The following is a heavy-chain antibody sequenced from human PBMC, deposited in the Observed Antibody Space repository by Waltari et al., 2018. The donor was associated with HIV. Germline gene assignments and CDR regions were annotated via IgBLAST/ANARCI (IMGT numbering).Heavy chain of an antibody. CDR3: ARDRSIVSRHYDNAVSPYFDN. CDR1: GNIFPANY. Sequence: QVQLVQSGAEVKKPGASVKVSCKASGNIFPANYIHWLRQAPGQGLEWMGWINPSSGGTNSAQKFQGRVTMTWDTSINTAYMELSGLRSDDTAVYFCARDRSIVSRHYDNAVSPYFDNWGQGTLVSVSS. CDR2: INPSSGGT. J-gene: IGHJ4*02. D-gene: IGHD3-22*01. V-gene: IGHV1-2*02.